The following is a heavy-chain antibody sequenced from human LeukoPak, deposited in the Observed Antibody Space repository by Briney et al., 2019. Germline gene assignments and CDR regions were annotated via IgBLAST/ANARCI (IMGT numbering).Heavy chain of an antibody. CDR2: ISSSSSYI. CDR1: GFTFSSYS. J-gene: IGHJ4*02. CDR3: ARASGHTDYFDY. D-gene: IGHD1-14*01. V-gene: IGHV3-21*01. Sequence: GGSLRLSCAATGFTFSSYSMNWVRQAPGKGLEWVSSISSSSSYIYYADSVKGRFTISRDNAKNSLYLQMNSLRAEDTAVYYCARASGHTDYFDYWGQGTLVTVSS.